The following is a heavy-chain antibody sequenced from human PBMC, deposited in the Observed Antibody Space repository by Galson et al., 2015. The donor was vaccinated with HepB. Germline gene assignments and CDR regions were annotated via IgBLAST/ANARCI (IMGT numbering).Heavy chain of an antibody. V-gene: IGHV1-69*06. Sequence: SVKVSCKASGGTFSSYAISWVRQAPGQGLEWMGGIIPIFGTANYAQKFQGRVTITADKSTSTAYMELSSLRSEDTAVYYCARGYRYCSGGSCRGGYFDYWGQGTLVTVSS. J-gene: IGHJ4*02. CDR2: IIPIFGTA. CDR3: ARGYRYCSGGSCRGGYFDY. D-gene: IGHD2-15*01. CDR1: GGTFSSYA.